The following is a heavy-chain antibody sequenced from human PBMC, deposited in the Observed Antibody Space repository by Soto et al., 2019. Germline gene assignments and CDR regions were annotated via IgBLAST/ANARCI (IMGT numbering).Heavy chain of an antibody. CDR2: IDTSGNT. Sequence: PSVTLSHSSTVSDEYITAYYWSWIRQQTGKGLEWIGRIDTSGNTNYNPSLKSRVTMSVDTSKKQFSLKLTSVTAADTAVYYCARHRYNSGPTDNDMDVCGQGTTVTVSS. CDR1: DEYITAYY. CDR3: ARHRYNSGPTDNDMDV. J-gene: IGHJ6*02. V-gene: IGHV4-4*07. D-gene: IGHD6-19*01.